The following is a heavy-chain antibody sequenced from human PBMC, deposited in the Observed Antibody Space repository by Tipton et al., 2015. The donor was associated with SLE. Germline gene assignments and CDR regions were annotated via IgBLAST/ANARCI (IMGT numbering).Heavy chain of an antibody. CDR1: GYIFTNYD. J-gene: IGHJ4*02. CDR2: INAYNGDT. CDR3: ALTGTSF. V-gene: IGHV1-18*01. D-gene: IGHD1-20*01. Sequence: QLVQSGAEVKKPGASVKVSCKTSGYIFTNYDIAWVRQAPGQGLEWMGWINAYNGDTNYAQKVQSRVTMTTDTSTSTAYMELRSLRSDDTAIYYCALTGTSFWGQGTLVTVSS.